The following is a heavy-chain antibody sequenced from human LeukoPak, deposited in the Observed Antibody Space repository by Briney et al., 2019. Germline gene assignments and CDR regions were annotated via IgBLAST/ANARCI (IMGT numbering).Heavy chain of an antibody. J-gene: IGHJ4*02. CDR1: GFTFSSYS. CDR2: ISSSSSYI. V-gene: IGHV3-21*04. Sequence: GGSLRLSCAASGFTFSSYSMNWVRQAPGKGLEWVSSISSSSSYIYYADSVKGRFTISRDNAKNSLYLQMNSLRAEDTAVYYCARDILPDSGYDPPYFDYWGQGTLVTVSS. CDR3: ARDILPDSGYDPPYFDY. D-gene: IGHD5-12*01.